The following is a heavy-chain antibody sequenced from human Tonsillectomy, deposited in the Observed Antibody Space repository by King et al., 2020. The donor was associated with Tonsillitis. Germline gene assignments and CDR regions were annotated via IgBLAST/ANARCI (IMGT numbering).Heavy chain of an antibody. CDR1: GFTFSSYA. CDR3: ANLRGTRRGSWPFDY. Sequence: VQLVESGGGLVQPGGSLRLSCAASGFTFSSYAMSWVRQAPGKGLEWVSAISGSGGSTYYADSVKGRFTISRDNSKNTLYLKMNSLIAEDTAVYYCANLRGTRRGSWPFDYWGQGTLVTVSS. V-gene: IGHV3-23*04. D-gene: IGHD6-13*01. J-gene: IGHJ4*02. CDR2: ISGSGGST.